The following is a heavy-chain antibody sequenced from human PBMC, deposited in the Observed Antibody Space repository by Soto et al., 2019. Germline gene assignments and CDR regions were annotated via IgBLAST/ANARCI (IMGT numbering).Heavy chain of an antibody. CDR2: IPYRGST. J-gene: IGHJ1*01. Sequence: QVQLQESGPGLVKPSETLSLTCTVSGGSISSGDYYWSWIRQPPGNGLEWIGYIPYRGSTYYKPSLKSRSSISVDTSKNQFSLKLTYVTAADTAVFYCVRGGEDSYEVWGQGTLVTVSS. V-gene: IGHV4-30-4*01. CDR3: VRGGEDSYEV. CDR1: GGSISSGDYY. D-gene: IGHD5-18*01.